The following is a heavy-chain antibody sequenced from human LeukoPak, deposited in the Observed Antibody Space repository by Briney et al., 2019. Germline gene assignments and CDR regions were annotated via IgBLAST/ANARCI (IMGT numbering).Heavy chain of an antibody. CDR2: INPNSGGT. J-gene: IGHJ4*02. CDR3: ARGPLRFLEWLPRRNFDY. V-gene: IGHV1-2*02. D-gene: IGHD3-3*01. CDR1: GYTFTGYY. Sequence: ASVKVSCKASGYTFTGYYMHWVRQAPGQGLEWMGWINPNSGGTNYAQEFQGRVTMTRDTSISTAYMELSRLRSDDTAVYYCARGPLRFLEWLPRRNFDYWGQGTLVTVSS.